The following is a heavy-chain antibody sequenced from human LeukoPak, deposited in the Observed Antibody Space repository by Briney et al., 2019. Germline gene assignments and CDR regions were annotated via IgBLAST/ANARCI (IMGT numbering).Heavy chain of an antibody. CDR3: ARVGQQLAFDY. CDR2: ILPILGIA. Sequence: ASVKVSCKASGGTFNSYTISWVRQAPGQGHERMGRILPILGIANYAQKFQGRVTITADKSTSTAYRELSSLRSEDTAVYYCARVGQQLAFDYWGQGTLVTGAS. D-gene: IGHD6-13*01. CDR1: GGTFNSYT. V-gene: IGHV1-69*02. J-gene: IGHJ4*02.